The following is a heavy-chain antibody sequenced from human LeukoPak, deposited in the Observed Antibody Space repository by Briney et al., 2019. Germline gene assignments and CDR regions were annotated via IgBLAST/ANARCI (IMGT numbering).Heavy chain of an antibody. J-gene: IGHJ4*02. D-gene: IGHD6-6*01. CDR1: GFTFSSYG. CDR3: AKLGFDSSSDY. CDR2: ISYDGSNK. Sequence: GGSLRLSCAASGFTFSSYGMHWVRQAPGKGLEWVAVISYDGSNKYYADSVKGRFTISRDNSKNTLYLQMNSLRAEDTAVYYCAKLGFDSSSDYWGQGTLVTVST. V-gene: IGHV3-30*18.